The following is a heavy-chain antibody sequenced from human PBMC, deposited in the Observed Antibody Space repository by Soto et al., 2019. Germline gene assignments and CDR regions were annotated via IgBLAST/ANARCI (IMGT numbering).Heavy chain of an antibody. V-gene: IGHV3-9*01. CDR2: ISWNSGSI. Sequence: EVQLVESGGGLVQPGRSLRLSCAASGFTFDDYAMHWVRQAPGKGLEWVSGISWNSGSIGYADSVKGRFTISRDNAKNSLYLQMNSLRAEDTALYYFAKGDSSSFYYGKDVWGQGTTVTVSS. CDR1: GFTFDDYA. CDR3: AKGDSSSFYYGKDV. J-gene: IGHJ6*02. D-gene: IGHD6-13*01.